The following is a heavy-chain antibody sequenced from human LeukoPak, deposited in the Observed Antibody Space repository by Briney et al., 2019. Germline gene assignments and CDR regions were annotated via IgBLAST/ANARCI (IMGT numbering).Heavy chain of an antibody. J-gene: IGHJ4*02. Sequence: GGSLRLSCAASGFTFSNYAMSWVRQAPGKGLEWVSAISGSGDNTYYADSVKGRFTISRDNSKNTLYLQMNSLRAEDTAVYYCARDASYYDFWSGYFYCWGQGTLVTVSS. CDR2: ISGSGDNT. D-gene: IGHD3-3*01. CDR3: ARDASYYDFWSGYFYC. V-gene: IGHV3-23*01. CDR1: GFTFSNYA.